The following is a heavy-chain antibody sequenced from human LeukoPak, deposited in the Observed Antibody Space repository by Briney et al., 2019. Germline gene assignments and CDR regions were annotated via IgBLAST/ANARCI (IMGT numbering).Heavy chain of an antibody. CDR3: ARDDLPYYGSGRSFDY. CDR2: IIPIFGTA. Sequence: SVKVSCKASRGTFSSYAISWVRQAPGQGLEWMGGIIPIFGTANYAQKFQGRVTITTDESTSTAYMELSSLRSEDTAVYYCARDDLPYYGSGRSFDYWGQEPWSPSPQ. CDR1: RGTFSSYA. J-gene: IGHJ4*01. D-gene: IGHD3-10*01. V-gene: IGHV1-69*05.